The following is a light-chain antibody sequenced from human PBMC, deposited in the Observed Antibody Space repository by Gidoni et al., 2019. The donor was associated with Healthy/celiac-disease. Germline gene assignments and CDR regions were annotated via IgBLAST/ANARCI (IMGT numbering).Light chain of an antibody. CDR2: GNS. CDR3: QSYDSSLSGYV. V-gene: IGLV1-40*01. J-gene: IGLJ1*01. CDR1: SSNIGAGYD. Sequence: QSVLTQPPSVSGAPGQRVTISCTGSSSNIGAGYDVHWYPQLPGTAPKLLIYGNSKRPSGVPDRFSGSKSGTSASLAITGLQAEDEADYYCQSYDSSLSGYVFGTGTKVTV.